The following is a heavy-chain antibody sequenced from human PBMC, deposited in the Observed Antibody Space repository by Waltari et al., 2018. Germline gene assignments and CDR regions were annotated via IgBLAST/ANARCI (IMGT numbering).Heavy chain of an antibody. CDR3: IRPFEMGID. Sequence: EGQLVESGGALVQPGGSLKLACAASGTIFRDYAMHWVRKASGKGLEWVGRIRSITKGDATAYAESVQGRFTISRDDSKNTAYLEMNSLKTDDTAVYYCIRPFEMGIDWGQGTLVTVSS. CDR2: IRSITKGDAT. CDR1: GTIFRDYA. J-gene: IGHJ4*02. V-gene: IGHV3-73*01. D-gene: IGHD7-27*01.